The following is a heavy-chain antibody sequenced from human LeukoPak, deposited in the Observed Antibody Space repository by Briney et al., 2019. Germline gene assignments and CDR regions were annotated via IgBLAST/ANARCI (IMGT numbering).Heavy chain of an antibody. D-gene: IGHD5-24*01. CDR3: ARAGLGYNRNPDFDS. Sequence: SETLSLTCAVYGGSFSGYYWSWIRQPPGKGLEWIGEINHSGSTNYNPSLKSRVTISVDTSKNQFSLKLSSVTAADTAVYYCARAGLGYNRNPDFDSWGQGTLVTVSS. J-gene: IGHJ4*02. CDR1: GGSFSGYY. V-gene: IGHV4-34*01. CDR2: INHSGST.